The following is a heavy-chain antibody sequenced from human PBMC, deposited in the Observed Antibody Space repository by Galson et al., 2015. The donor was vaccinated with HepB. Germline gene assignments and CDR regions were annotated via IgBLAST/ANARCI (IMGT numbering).Heavy chain of an antibody. D-gene: IGHD6-13*01. Sequence: SLRLSCAASGFTFSSYPMHWVRQAPGKGLEWVAAMSYDGSKIYYADSVKGRFTISRDNSKKKLYLEMNGLRPEDTAMYYCAREVSTSWYGSIDYWGQGTLVTVSS. CDR2: MSYDGSKI. V-gene: IGHV3-30-3*01. CDR1: GFTFSSYP. CDR3: AREVSTSWYGSIDY. J-gene: IGHJ4*02.